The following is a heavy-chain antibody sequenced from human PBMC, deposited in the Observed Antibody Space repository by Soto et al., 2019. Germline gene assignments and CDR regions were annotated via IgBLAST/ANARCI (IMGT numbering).Heavy chain of an antibody. CDR3: TTDRPFTGGGVIAT. CDR2: IKSRVNGETT. J-gene: IGHJ3*01. CDR1: GVTFRDLW. Sequence: GSLRLSCAASGVTFRDLWMTWVRQAPGKGLEWVGRIKSRVNGETTDYSAPVKGRFSISRDDSKNTVYLEMTSLKTDDTAVYYCTTDRPFTGGGVIATWGQGTMVTVSS. V-gene: IGHV3-15*01. D-gene: IGHD3-16*02.